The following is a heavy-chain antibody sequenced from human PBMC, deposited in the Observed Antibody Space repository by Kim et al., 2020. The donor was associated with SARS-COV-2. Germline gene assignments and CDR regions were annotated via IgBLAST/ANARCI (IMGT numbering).Heavy chain of an antibody. CDR2: NK. CDR3: AKDLIAPDDY. D-gene: IGHD3-22*01. Sequence: NKYDADSVKGRFTISRDNSKNTLYLQMNSLRAEDTAVYYCAKDLIAPDDYWGQGTLVTVSS. J-gene: IGHJ4*02. V-gene: IGHV3-30*02.